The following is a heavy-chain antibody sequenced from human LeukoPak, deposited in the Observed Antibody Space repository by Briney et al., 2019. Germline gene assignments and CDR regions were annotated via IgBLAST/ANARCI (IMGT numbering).Heavy chain of an antibody. CDR1: GFTFINHA. J-gene: IGHJ4*02. CDR2: IKQDGSEK. Sequence: GGSLRLSCAASGFTFINHAMSWVRQTPGKGLEWVANIKQDGSEKYYVDSVKGRFTISRDNAKNSLYLQMNSLRAEDTAVYYCARRYFDYWGQGTLVTVSS. V-gene: IGHV3-7*01. CDR3: ARRYFDY.